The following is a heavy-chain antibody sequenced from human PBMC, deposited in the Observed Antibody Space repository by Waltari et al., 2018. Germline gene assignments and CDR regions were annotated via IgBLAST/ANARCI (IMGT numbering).Heavy chain of an antibody. D-gene: IGHD5-18*01. V-gene: IGHV4-39*01. CDR1: GGSISSSSYY. CDR2: IYYSGST. J-gene: IGHJ4*02. CDR3: ARHVMSWGYSYGYQAHFDY. Sequence: QLQLQESGPGLVKPSETLSLTCTVSGGSISSSSYYWGWIRPPPGKGLEWIGSIYYSGSTYYNPSLKSRVTISVDTSKNQFSLKLSSVTAADTAVYYCARHVMSWGYSYGYQAHFDYWGQGTLVTVSS.